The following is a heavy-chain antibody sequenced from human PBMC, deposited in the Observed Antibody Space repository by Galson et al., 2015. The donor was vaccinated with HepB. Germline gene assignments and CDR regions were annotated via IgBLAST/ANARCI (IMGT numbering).Heavy chain of an antibody. CDR1: GFTFSSYG. CDR3: AKDIETSIVGATGFLGY. J-gene: IGHJ4*02. V-gene: IGHV3-30*18. D-gene: IGHD1-26*01. CDR2: ISYDGSNK. Sequence: SLRLSCAASGFTFSSYGMHWVRQAPGKGLEWVAVISYDGSNKYYADSVKGRFTISRDNSKNTLYLQMNSLRAEDTAVYYCAKDIETSIVGATGFLGYWGQGTLVTVSS.